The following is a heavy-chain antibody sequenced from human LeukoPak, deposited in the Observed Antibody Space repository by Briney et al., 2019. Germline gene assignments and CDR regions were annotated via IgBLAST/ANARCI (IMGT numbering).Heavy chain of an antibody. CDR3: AKADSSGCLGFFQH. CDR2: IRGSGGST. CDR1: GFTFSSYA. Sequence: GGSLRPSCAASGFTFSSYAMSWVRQAPGKGLEWVSGIRGSGGSTYYADSVKGRFTISRDNSKNTLYLHMNRLRVEDTAVYYCAKADSSGCLGFFQHWGQGTLITVSS. D-gene: IGHD6-19*01. J-gene: IGHJ1*01. V-gene: IGHV3-23*01.